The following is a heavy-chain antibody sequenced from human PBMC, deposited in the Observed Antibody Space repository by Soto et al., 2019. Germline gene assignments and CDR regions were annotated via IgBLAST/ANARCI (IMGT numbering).Heavy chain of an antibody. V-gene: IGHV3-74*01. CDR3: ASTVVTGY. CDR1: GFTFSSDW. Sequence: EVQLVESGGGLVQPGGSLRLSCAVSGFTFSSDWMHWVRQAPGKGLVWVSRINSDGSSTSYADSVKGRFTISRDNAKNTLHLQMNSRSAEDTAVYSCASTVVTGYWGQGTLVTVSS. D-gene: IGHD2-2*01. J-gene: IGHJ4*02. CDR2: INSDGSST.